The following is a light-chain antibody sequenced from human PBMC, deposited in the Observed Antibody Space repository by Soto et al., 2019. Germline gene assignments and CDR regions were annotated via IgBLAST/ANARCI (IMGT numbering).Light chain of an antibody. Sequence: QSALTQPPSVSGSPGQSVTISCTGTSNDVGSYNRVSWYQQPPGTAPKVIIYEVSNRPSGVPDRFSGSKSGNTASLTISGLQAEDEADYFCSLYTSSSTYVFGTGTKLTVL. J-gene: IGLJ1*01. CDR1: SNDVGSYNR. CDR2: EVS. V-gene: IGLV2-18*01. CDR3: SLYTSSSTYV.